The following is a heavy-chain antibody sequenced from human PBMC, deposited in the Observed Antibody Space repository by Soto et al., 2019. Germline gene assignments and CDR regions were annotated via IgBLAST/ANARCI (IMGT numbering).Heavy chain of an antibody. Sequence: EVQLVESGGGLVQPGGSLRLSCAASGLPFSSQFMSWIRQAPGRGLEWVAKINPDGSNEHYVDPVKGRFTVSRDNTKNSLFLQMNGLRVEDTAVYYCAWETWWRLDYWGQGNLVTVSS. J-gene: IGHJ4*02. CDR2: INPDGSNE. CDR1: GLPFSSQF. CDR3: AWETWWRLDY. V-gene: IGHV3-7*04. D-gene: IGHD2-15*01.